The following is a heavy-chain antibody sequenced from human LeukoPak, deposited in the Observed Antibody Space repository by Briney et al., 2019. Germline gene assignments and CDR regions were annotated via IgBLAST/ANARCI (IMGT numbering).Heavy chain of an antibody. CDR2: IYPGDSNT. J-gene: IGHJ6*03. Sequence: GESLKISCKGSGYSFTNYWIGWVRQMPGKGLEWMGIIYPGDSNTRYSPSFQGQVTISADKSITTAYLQWSSLKASDTANYYCARGPYCSSTSCYSPYYSYYMDVWGKGTTVTVS. D-gene: IGHD2-2*01. V-gene: IGHV5-51*01. CDR1: GYSFTNYW. CDR3: ARGPYCSSTSCYSPYYSYYMDV.